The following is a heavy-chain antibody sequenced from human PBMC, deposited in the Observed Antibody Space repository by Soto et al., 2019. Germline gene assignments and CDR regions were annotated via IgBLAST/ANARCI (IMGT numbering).Heavy chain of an antibody. J-gene: IGHJ5*02. D-gene: IGHD4-4*01. Sequence: EVQLVESGGGLVQPGGSLRLSCAASGFTFSSYWMHWVRQAPGKGLVWVSRINSDGSSTSYADSVKGRFTISRDNAKNTLYLQMNSLRAEDTAVYYCARGGPTVTTRGCNWFDPWGQGTLVTVSS. V-gene: IGHV3-74*01. CDR3: ARGGPTVTTRGCNWFDP. CDR1: GFTFSSYW. CDR2: INSDGSST.